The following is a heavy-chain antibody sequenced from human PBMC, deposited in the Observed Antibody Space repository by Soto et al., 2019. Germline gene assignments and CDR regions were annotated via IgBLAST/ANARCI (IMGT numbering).Heavy chain of an antibody. CDR2: ISYDGSNK. V-gene: IGHV3-30-3*01. CDR1: GFTFSSYA. Sequence: GGSLRLSCAASGFTFSSYAMHWVRQAPGKGLEWVAVISYDGSNKYYADSVKGRLTISRDKSKNTLYLQMNSLRAEDTAVYYCARDRIPNYYGSGSYYRFDYWGQGTLVTVSS. D-gene: IGHD3-10*01. J-gene: IGHJ4*02. CDR3: ARDRIPNYYGSGSYYRFDY.